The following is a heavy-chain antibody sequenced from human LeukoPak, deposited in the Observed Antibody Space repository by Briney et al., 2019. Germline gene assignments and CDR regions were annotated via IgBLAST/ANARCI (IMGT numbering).Heavy chain of an antibody. CDR2: IYTTGST. D-gene: IGHD2-15*01. J-gene: IGHJ6*03. CDR1: GGSITSYY. Sequence: SETLSLTCTVSGGSITSYYWSWIRQPAGKGLEWIGRIYTTGSTTYNPSLKSRVTMSVDTSKNQFSLKLSSVTAADTAVYYCARRSSCSGGSCYSSFYYYYYMDVWGKGTTVTISS. V-gene: IGHV4-4*07. CDR3: ARRSSCSGGSCYSSFYYYYYMDV.